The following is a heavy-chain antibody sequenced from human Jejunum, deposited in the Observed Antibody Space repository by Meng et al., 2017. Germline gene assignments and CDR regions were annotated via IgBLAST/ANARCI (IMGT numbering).Heavy chain of an antibody. Sequence: QVQIRQVGAGLLSPSETLSLAWAVYGASFRGDKWDWIRQPPGKGLEWIGEINHSGSTTYNPSLKSRVTMSVDTSKNQFSLKVDSVSAADTAVYYCARRLPYFDTGFYDFWGQGTLVTVSS. CDR2: INHSGST. V-gene: IGHV4-34*01. J-gene: IGHJ4*02. CDR3: ARRLPYFDTGFYDF. D-gene: IGHD3-9*01. CDR1: GASFRGDK.